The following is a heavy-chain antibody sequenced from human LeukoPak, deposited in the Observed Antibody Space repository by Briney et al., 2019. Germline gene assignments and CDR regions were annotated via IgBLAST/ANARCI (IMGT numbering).Heavy chain of an antibody. CDR1: GFTFSSYS. CDR3: ARDNPGSGSYYYYYYYMDV. CDR2: ISSSSSYI. Sequence: GGSLRLSCAASGFTFSSYSMNWVRQAPGKGLEWVSSISSSSSYIYYADSVKGRFTISRDNAKNSLYLQMNSLRAEDTAVYYCARDNPGSGSYYYYYYYMDVWGKGTTVTASS. D-gene: IGHD1-26*01. J-gene: IGHJ6*03. V-gene: IGHV3-21*01.